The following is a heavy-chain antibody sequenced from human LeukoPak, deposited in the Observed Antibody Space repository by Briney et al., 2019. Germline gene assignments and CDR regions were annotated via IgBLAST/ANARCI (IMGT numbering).Heavy chain of an antibody. D-gene: IGHD4-17*01. CDR2: ISSSSSYT. CDR3: ASLMTTVTIPDY. CDR1: GFRFSDYY. J-gene: IGHJ4*02. V-gene: IGHV3-11*06. Sequence: GGSLRLSCAASGFRFSDYYMRWIRQAPGKGLEWVSYISSSSSYTNYADSVKGRFTISRDNAKNSLYLQMNSLRAEDTAVYYCASLMTTVTIPDYWGQGTLVTVSS.